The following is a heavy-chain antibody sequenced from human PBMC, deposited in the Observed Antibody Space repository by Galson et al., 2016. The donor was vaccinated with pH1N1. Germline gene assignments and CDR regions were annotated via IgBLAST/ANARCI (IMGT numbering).Heavy chain of an antibody. J-gene: IGHJ4*02. D-gene: IGHD4-17*01. CDR2: IDWGDEK. CDR1: GFSLSTSGMC. Sequence: PALVKPTQTLTLTCTFSGFSLSTSGMCVSRVRQPPGKALEWLALIDWGDEKYYSTSLKTRLTISKDTSKNQLVLTMTNMDPVDTATYYCARFTYGYYTTYFDYWGQGTLVTVSS. CDR3: ARFTYGYYTTYFDY. V-gene: IGHV2-70*20.